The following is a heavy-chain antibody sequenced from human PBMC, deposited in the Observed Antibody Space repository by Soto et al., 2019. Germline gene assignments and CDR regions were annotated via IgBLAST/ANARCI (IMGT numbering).Heavy chain of an antibody. CDR2: LSDGGGST. D-gene: IGHD2-2*01. CDR3: AIEGTTSPYNWFDP. Sequence: EVQLLESGGGLVQPGGSLRLSCAASGFTFSNYAMSWVRQAPGKGLEWVSGLSDGGGSTFYADSVKGRFTITRDNAKNTLYLQRRSLRAEDTAVYYCAIEGTTSPYNWFDPWGQGTLVTVS. CDR1: GFTFSNYA. V-gene: IGHV3-23*01. J-gene: IGHJ5*02.